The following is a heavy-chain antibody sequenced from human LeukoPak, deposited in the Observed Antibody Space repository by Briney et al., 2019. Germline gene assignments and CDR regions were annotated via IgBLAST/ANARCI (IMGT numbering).Heavy chain of an antibody. D-gene: IGHD3-9*01. Sequence: GGSLRLSCAASGFSSGSFAMGWARPAPRKGVEWVSVTSGSGGSTYYADSVKGRFTISRDNSKNTLYLQIRSLRAEDTAVYYCAQAHYDIVTGYPFDYWGQGTLVTVSS. CDR2: TSGSGGST. CDR1: GFSSGSFA. J-gene: IGHJ4*02. CDR3: AQAHYDIVTGYPFDY. V-gene: IGHV3-23*01.